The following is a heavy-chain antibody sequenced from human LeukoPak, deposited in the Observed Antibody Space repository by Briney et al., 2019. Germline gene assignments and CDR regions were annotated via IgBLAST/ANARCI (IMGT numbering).Heavy chain of an antibody. D-gene: IGHD4-17*01. CDR2: IIPIFGTA. Sequence: ASVKVSCKASGGTFSSYAISWVRQAPGQGLEWMGGIIPIFGTANYAQKFQGRVTITADKSTSTAYMELSSLRSEDTAVYYCASGSTVTTDFDYWGQGTLVTVSS. CDR3: ASGSTVTTDFDY. CDR1: GGTFSSYA. V-gene: IGHV1-69*06. J-gene: IGHJ4*02.